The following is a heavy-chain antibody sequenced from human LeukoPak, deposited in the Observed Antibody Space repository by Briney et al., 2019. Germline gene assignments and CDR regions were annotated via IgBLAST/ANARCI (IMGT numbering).Heavy chain of an antibody. CDR1: GYTFTSYY. CDR3: AKIAVTITRAYYFDF. V-gene: IGHV1-46*01. D-gene: IGHD6-19*01. CDR2: INLSGGST. Sequence: ASVKLSCKTSGYTFTSYYMHCVRQAPGQGLEWMGIINLSGGSTTYAQKFQGRVTMTRDTSTSTVYMELSSLRSEDTAVYYCAKIAVTITRAYYFDFWGQGTLVTVSS. J-gene: IGHJ4*02.